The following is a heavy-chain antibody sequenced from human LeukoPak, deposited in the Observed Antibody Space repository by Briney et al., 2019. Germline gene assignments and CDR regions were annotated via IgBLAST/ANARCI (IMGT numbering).Heavy chain of an antibody. CDR1: GGSISSSSYY. CDR3: ARHLIYSYGLTAYYYYYMDV. CDR2: INHSGST. J-gene: IGHJ6*03. Sequence: PSETLSLTCTVSGGSISSSSYYWGWIRQPPGKGLEWIGEINHSGSTNYNPSLKSRVTISVDTSKNQFSLKLSSVTAADTAVYYCARHLIYSYGLTAYYYYYMDVWGKGTTVTISS. V-gene: IGHV4-39*01. D-gene: IGHD5-18*01.